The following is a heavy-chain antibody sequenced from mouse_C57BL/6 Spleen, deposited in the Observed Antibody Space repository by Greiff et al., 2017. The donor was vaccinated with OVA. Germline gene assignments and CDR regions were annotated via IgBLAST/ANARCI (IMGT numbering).Heavy chain of an antibody. CDR2: ISYSGST. D-gene: IGHD1-1*01. Sequence: EVQGVESGPGMVKPSQSLSLTCTVTGYSITSGYDWHWIRHFPGNKLEWMGYISYSGSTNYNPSLKSRISITHDTSKNHFFLKLNSVTTEDTATYYCAREAGSSRGAFAYWGQGTLVTVSA. J-gene: IGHJ3*01. CDR3: AREAGSSRGAFAY. CDR1: GYSITSGYD. V-gene: IGHV3-1*01.